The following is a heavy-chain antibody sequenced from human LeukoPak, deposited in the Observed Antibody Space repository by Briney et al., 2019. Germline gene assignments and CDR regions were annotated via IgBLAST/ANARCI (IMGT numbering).Heavy chain of an antibody. CDR3: AREYDSSGYYYENWFDP. CDR2: ISYDGSNK. Sequence: GRSLRLSCAASVFTFSSYAMHWVRQAPGKGLEWVAVISYDGSNKYYADSVKGRFTISRDNSKNTLYLQMNSLRAEDTAVYYCAREYDSSGYYYENWFDPWGQGTLVTVSS. J-gene: IGHJ5*02. V-gene: IGHV3-30-3*01. CDR1: VFTFSSYA. D-gene: IGHD3-22*01.